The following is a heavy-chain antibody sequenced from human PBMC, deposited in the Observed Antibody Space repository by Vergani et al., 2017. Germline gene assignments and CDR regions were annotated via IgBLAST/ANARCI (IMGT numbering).Heavy chain of an antibody. D-gene: IGHD5-18*01. Sequence: EVQLVQSGAEVKKPGESLKISCKGSGYSFISYWIGWVRQMPGKGLEWMGIIYPGDSDTRYSQSFQGQVTISVDKSISTAYLQWSSLKASDTAMYYCARGRIQLDCGFDPWGQGTLVTVSS. CDR1: GYSFISYW. CDR2: IYPGDSDT. V-gene: IGHV5-51*01. J-gene: IGHJ5*02. CDR3: ARGRIQLDCGFDP.